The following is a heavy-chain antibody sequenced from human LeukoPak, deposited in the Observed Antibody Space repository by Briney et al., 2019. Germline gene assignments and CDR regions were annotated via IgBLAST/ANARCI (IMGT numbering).Heavy chain of an antibody. CDR3: AREEMATIMTPYYFDY. CDR1: GGTFSSYA. D-gene: IGHD5-24*01. Sequence: EASVKVSCKASGGTFSSYAISWVRQAPGQGLEWMGGIIPIFGTANYAQKFQGRVTITADESTSTAYMELSSLRSEDTAVYYCAREEMATIMTPYYFDYWGQGTLVTVSP. CDR2: IIPIFGTA. V-gene: IGHV1-69*13. J-gene: IGHJ4*02.